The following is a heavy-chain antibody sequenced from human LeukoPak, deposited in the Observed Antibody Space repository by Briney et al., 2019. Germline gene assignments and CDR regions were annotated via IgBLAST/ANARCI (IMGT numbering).Heavy chain of an antibody. CDR2: TSYSGST. V-gene: IGHV4-59*12. CDR1: GDSIRTYY. Sequence: PSETLSLTCTVSGDSIRTYYWSWIRQPPGEGLEWIGSTSYSGSTHYNPSLKSRVTISVDTSKNEFSLKLSSVTAADTAVYSCARMGAARYFDYWGQGTLVTVSS. CDR3: ARMGAARYFDY. D-gene: IGHD6-6*01. J-gene: IGHJ4*02.